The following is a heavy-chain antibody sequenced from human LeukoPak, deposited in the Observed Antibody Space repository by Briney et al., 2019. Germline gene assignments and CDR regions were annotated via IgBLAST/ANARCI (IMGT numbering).Heavy chain of an antibody. D-gene: IGHD4-11*01. V-gene: IGHV3-20*04. Sequence: GGSLRLSCAASGFTFDDYGMSWVRQAPGKGLEWVSDINWNGVSTSYVDSVKGRFTISRDNAKNPLYLQMNSLRAEDTALYYCARALSNYVDYHYYYYMDVWGKGTTVTVSS. J-gene: IGHJ6*03. CDR1: GFTFDDYG. CDR3: ARALSNYVDYHYYYYMDV. CDR2: INWNGVST.